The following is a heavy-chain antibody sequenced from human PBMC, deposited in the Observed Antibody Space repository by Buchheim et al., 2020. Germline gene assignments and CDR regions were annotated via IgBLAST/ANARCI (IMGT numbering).Heavy chain of an antibody. V-gene: IGHV4-34*01. CDR1: GGSFSGYY. CDR2: INHSGST. Sequence: QVQLQQWGAGLLKPSETLSLTCAVYGGSFSGYYWSWIRQPPGKGLEWIGEINHSGSTNYNPSLKSRVTISVDTSKNQFSLKLSSVTAADTAVYYCARGPHANYYYYGMDVWGQGTT. CDR3: ARGPHANYYYYGMDV. J-gene: IGHJ6*02.